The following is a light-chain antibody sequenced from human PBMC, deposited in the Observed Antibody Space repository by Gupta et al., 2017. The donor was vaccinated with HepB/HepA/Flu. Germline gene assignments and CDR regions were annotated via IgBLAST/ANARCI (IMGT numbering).Light chain of an antibody. J-gene: IGKJ1*01. Sequence: EIMLTQSPATLSLSPGERATLPCRASQSVSSYLAWYQQKPGQAPKLLIYDASKRATGIPARFSGSGSGTDFTLTISSLEPEDFAVYYCQQSGNSPCTFGQGTKVEIK. V-gene: IGKV3-11*01. CDR1: QSVSSY. CDR2: DAS. CDR3: QQSGNSPCT.